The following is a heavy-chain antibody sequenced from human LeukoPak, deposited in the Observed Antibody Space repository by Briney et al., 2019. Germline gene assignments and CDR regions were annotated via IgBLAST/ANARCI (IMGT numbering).Heavy chain of an antibody. CDR1: GGTFSSYA. CDR3: ARRYSSSWYIFDY. J-gene: IGHJ4*02. V-gene: IGHV1-69*13. Sequence: ASVKVSCKASGGTFSSYAISWVRQALGQGLEWMGGIIPIFGTANYAQKFQGRVTITADESTSTAYMELSSLRSEDTAVYYCARRYSSSWYIFDYWGQGTLVTVSS. D-gene: IGHD6-13*01. CDR2: IIPIFGTA.